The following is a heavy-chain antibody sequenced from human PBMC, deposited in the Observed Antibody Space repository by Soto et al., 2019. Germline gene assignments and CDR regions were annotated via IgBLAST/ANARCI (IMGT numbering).Heavy chain of an antibody. CDR2: ISAYNGNT. D-gene: IGHD1-26*01. Sequence: ASVKVSCKASGYTFTNYGISWVRQAPGQGLEWMGWISAYNGNTNYAQKLQGRLTMTTDTSTSTAYMELGSLRSDDTAVYYCARDTSYSGSPKYGFDPWGQGTLVTVPS. CDR3: ARDTSYSGSPKYGFDP. V-gene: IGHV1-18*01. CDR1: GYTFTNYG. J-gene: IGHJ5*02.